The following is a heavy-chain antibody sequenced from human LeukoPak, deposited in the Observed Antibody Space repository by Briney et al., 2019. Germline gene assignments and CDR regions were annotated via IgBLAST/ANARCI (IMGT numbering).Heavy chain of an antibody. V-gene: IGHV5-51*01. D-gene: IGHD3-3*01. J-gene: IGHJ5*02. CDR1: GYSFTSYW. Sequence: GESLKISCKGSGYSFTSYWIGWVRPMPGKGLEWMGIIYPGDSDTRYSPSFQGQVTISADKSISTAYLQWSSLKASDTAMYYCARLPYYDFWSGYGTFDPWGQGTLVTVSS. CDR3: ARLPYYDFWSGYGTFDP. CDR2: IYPGDSDT.